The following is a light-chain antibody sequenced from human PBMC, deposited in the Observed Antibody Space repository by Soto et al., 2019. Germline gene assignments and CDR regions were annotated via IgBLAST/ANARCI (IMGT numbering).Light chain of an antibody. CDR3: QQYNNWPPVT. Sequence: EIVMAQSPATLSLSPGERATLCCRASQSVSSNLAWYQQKPGQAPRLLIYGASTRATGIPARFSGSGSGTEFTLTISSLQSEDFAVYYCQQYNNWPPVTFGQGTKVDIK. V-gene: IGKV3-15*01. CDR2: GAS. CDR1: QSVSSN. J-gene: IGKJ1*01.